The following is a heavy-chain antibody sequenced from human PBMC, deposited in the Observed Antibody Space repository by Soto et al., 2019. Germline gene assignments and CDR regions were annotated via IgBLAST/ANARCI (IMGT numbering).Heavy chain of an antibody. CDR3: ARSPDVYYDSSGYYSYAFDI. V-gene: IGHV4-34*01. CDR1: GGSFSGYY. D-gene: IGHD3-22*01. CDR2: INHSGST. J-gene: IGHJ3*02. Sequence: QVQLQQWGAGLLKPSETLSLTCAVYGGSFSGYYWSWIRQPPGKGLEWIGEINHSGSTNYNPSLKSRVTISVDTSKNQFSLKLSSVTAADTAVYYCARSPDVYYDSSGYYSYAFDIWGQGTMVNVSS.